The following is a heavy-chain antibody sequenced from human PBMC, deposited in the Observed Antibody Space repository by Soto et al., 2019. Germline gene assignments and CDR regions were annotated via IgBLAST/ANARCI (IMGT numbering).Heavy chain of an antibody. CDR1: GYTFTSNY. J-gene: IGHJ4*02. V-gene: IGHV1-46*01. D-gene: IGHD5-18*01. CDR2: INPSDGGT. Sequence: QVQLVQSGAEVKEPGASVKVSCKASGYTFTSNYMQWVRQAPGQGLEWMGVINPSDGGTTYTQKFMGRIIMTRDTSTGTFYMQLYSLRSEDTAVYYCARRERGYSYDWGQGTLVTVSS. CDR3: ARRERGYSYD.